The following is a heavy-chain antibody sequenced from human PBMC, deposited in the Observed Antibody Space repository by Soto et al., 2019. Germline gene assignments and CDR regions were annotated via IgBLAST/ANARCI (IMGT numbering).Heavy chain of an antibody. CDR2: IYYSGST. D-gene: IGHD4-17*01. Sequence: QVQLQESGPGLVKPSETLSLTCTVSGGSISSFYWSWIRQRPGKGLEWIGYIYYSGSTNYNPSLKSRVPISVDTSKNQFSLKLSSVTAADTAVYYCARLHDYGDYVFDYWGQGTLVTVSS. J-gene: IGHJ4*02. CDR3: ARLHDYGDYVFDY. CDR1: GGSISSFY. V-gene: IGHV4-59*08.